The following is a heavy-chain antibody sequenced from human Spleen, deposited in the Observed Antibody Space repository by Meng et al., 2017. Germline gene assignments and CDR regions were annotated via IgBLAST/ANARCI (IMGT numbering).Heavy chain of an antibody. Sequence: GESLKISCAASGFTFSSYSMNWVRQAPGKGLEWVSSISSSSSYIYYADSVKGRFTISRDNAKNSLYLQMNSLRAEDTAVYYCARGGDYGTFYYYYYAMDVWGQGTTVTVSS. V-gene: IGHV3-21*01. J-gene: IGHJ6*02. CDR3: ARGGDYGTFYYYYYAMDV. D-gene: IGHD4-17*01. CDR2: ISSSSSYI. CDR1: GFTFSSYS.